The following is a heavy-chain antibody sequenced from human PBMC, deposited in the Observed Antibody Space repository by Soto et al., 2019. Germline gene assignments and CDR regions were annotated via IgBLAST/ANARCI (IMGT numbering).Heavy chain of an antibody. J-gene: IGHJ4*02. CDR3: ARGGVSTRTFDY. Sequence: PGESLKISCKGSGYNFAGYWIAWVRQMPGKGLELMGIIYPSDSDTRYRPSFQGQVTISADKSISSAYLQWSSLGASDTAMYYCARGGVSTRTFDYWGQGTPVTAPQ. CDR1: GYNFAGYW. CDR2: IYPSDSDT. D-gene: IGHD3-3*01. V-gene: IGHV5-51*01.